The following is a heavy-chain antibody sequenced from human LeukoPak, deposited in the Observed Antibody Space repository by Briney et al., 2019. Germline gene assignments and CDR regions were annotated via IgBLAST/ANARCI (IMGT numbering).Heavy chain of an antibody. D-gene: IGHD5-18*01. Sequence: SETLSLTCTVSGGSISSGSYYWSWIRQPAGKGLEWIGRIYTSGSTNYNPSLKSRVTISVDTSKNQFSLKLSSVTAADTAVYYCASGYSYGPQAYYGMDVWGQGTTVTVSS. J-gene: IGHJ6*02. V-gene: IGHV4-61*02. CDR1: GGSISSGSYY. CDR2: IYTSGST. CDR3: ASGYSYGPQAYYGMDV.